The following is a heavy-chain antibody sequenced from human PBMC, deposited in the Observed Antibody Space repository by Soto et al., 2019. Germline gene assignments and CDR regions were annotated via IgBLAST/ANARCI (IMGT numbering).Heavy chain of an antibody. CDR1: GFTFNSYD. CDR3: ARGSTYSGLDV. J-gene: IGHJ6*02. V-gene: IGHV3-13*05. CDR2: IGTAGAP. Sequence: GGSLRLSCAASGFTFNSYDMHWVHQVTGKGLEWVSAIGTAGAPYYPGSVKGRFTISRENAKNSLYLQMNSLRDGDTAVYYCARGSTYSGLDVWGQGTTVTVSS.